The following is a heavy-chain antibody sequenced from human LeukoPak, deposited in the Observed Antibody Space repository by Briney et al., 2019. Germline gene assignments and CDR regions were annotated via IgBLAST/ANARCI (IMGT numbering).Heavy chain of an antibody. Sequence: GASVKVSCKASGYTFTSYAMNWVRQAPGQGLEGMGWINTNTGNPTYAQGFTGRFVFSLDTSVSTAYLQISSLKAEDTAVYYCARDGSCSWSYYYYYMDVWGKGNTVTVSS. D-gene: IGHD6-13*01. V-gene: IGHV7-4-1*02. CDR3: ARDGSCSWSYYYYYMDV. CDR2: INTNTGNP. CDR1: GYTFTSYA. J-gene: IGHJ6*03.